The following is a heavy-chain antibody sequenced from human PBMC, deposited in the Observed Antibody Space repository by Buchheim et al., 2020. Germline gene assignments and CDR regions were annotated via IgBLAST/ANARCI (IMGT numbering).Heavy chain of an antibody. CDR2: IYDTSSA. D-gene: IGHD2-8*01. J-gene: IGHJ4*02. CDR3: ARRSFDANGYYYFDS. Sequence: QVQLQESGPGLVKASQTLSLTCTVSGGSINGHYWGWIRQPPGKGLEWVGYIYDTSSAKYNPALKSRVSISADTSKNQFSLRLNSVAAADTAVYYCARRSFDANGYYYFDSWGQG. V-gene: IGHV4-59*11. CDR1: GGSINGHY.